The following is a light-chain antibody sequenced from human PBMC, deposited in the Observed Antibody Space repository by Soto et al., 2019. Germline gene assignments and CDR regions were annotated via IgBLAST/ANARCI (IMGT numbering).Light chain of an antibody. CDR3: ATWDDSLNGPV. CDR2: GNN. CDR1: SSNIGSNT. J-gene: IGLJ3*02. V-gene: IGLV1-44*01. Sequence: QSVLTQPPSASGTPGQRVTISCSGSSSNIGSNTVNWYRQLPGTAPRLLMFGNNYRPSGVPDRFSGSKSGTSASLAISGLQSEDEADYYCATWDDSLNGPVFGGGTKVTVL.